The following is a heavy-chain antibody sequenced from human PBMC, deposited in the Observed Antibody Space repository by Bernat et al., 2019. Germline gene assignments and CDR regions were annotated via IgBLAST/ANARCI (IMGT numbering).Heavy chain of an antibody. Sequence: QVQLVESGGGLVKPGGSLRLSCAASGFTFSDYYMSWIRQAPGKGLEWVSYISSSSSYTNYADSVKGRFTISRDNAKNSLYLQMNSLRAEDTAVYYCARGKEMATPHFDYWGQGTLVTVSS. V-gene: IGHV3-11*06. D-gene: IGHD5-24*01. CDR1: GFTFSDYY. CDR2: ISSSSSYT. J-gene: IGHJ4*02. CDR3: ARGKEMATPHFDY.